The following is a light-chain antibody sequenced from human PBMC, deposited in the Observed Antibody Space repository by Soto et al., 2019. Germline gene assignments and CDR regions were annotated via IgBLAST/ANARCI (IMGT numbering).Light chain of an antibody. CDR1: QSVNSN. J-gene: IGKJ5*01. V-gene: IGKV3-15*01. CDR2: GAS. Sequence: EVVLTQSPGTLSLSPGERATLSCRASQSVNSNSLAWYQQKPGQAPRVFIYGASTRATGIPARFSGSGSGTEFTLTISSLQSEDFAVYYCQQYNAWPSITFGQGTRLEIK. CDR3: QQYNAWPSIT.